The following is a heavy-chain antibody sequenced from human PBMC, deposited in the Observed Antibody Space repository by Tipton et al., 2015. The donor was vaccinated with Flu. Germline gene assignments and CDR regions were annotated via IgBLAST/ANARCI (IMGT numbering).Heavy chain of an antibody. V-gene: IGHV1-2*02. CDR1: GYTFTGKF. Sequence: QLVQSGAEVKKPGASVKVSCKTSGYTFTGKFLHWVRQAPGQGPEWMGWMNPNTGRTNYAQKFQGRVTMTRDTSITTAYMELSGLRSDDTAVYYCARLGGGATVTLFYWGQGTLVTVSS. J-gene: IGHJ4*02. D-gene: IGHD1-26*01. CDR3: ARLGGGATVTLFY. CDR2: MNPNTGRT.